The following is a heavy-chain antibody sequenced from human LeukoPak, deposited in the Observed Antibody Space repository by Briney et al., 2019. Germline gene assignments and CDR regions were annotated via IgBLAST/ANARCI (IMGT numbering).Heavy chain of an antibody. J-gene: IGHJ4*02. CDR3: ASPTGSWSGYWDAYYFDY. V-gene: IGHV3-21*01. CDR2: ISSNSSYI. Sequence: GGSLRLSCAASGFTFTSYTINWVRQAPGKGLEWVSSISSNSSYIYYADSVKGRFTISRDNAKNSLYLQMNSLRAEDTAVYYCASPTGSWSGYWDAYYFDYWGQGTLVTVSS. D-gene: IGHD3-3*01. CDR1: GFTFTSYT.